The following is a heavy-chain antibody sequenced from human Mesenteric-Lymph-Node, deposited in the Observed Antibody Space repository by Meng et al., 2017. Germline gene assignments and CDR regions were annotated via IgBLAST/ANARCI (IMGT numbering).Heavy chain of an antibody. V-gene: IGHV1-8*01. Sequence: ASVKVSCKASGYTFTSYDINWVRQATGQGLEWMGWMNPNSGNTGYAQKFQGRVTMTRNTSISTAYMELSSLRSEDAAVYYCARGLYYYYGMDVWDQGTTVTVSS. CDR1: GYTFTSYD. CDR3: ARGLYYYYGMDV. CDR2: MNPNSGNT. J-gene: IGHJ6*02.